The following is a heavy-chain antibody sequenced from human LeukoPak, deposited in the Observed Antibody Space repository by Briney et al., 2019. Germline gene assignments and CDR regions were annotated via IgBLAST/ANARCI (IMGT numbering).Heavy chain of an antibody. V-gene: IGHV4-39*07. J-gene: IGHJ4*02. CDR2: IFYSGNT. D-gene: IGHD3-22*01. CDR1: GGSINSSSYY. CDR3: ARASYSYDINGWVPFDY. Sequence: SETLSLTCTVSGGSINSSSYYWGWIRQPPGKGLEWIGSIFYSGNTYDNPSLKSRVTISGDTSKNQFSLRLSSVTAADTAVYYCARASYSYDINGWVPFDYWGQGTLVTVSS.